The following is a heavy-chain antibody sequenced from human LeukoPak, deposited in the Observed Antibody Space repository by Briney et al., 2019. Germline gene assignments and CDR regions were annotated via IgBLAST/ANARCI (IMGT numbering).Heavy chain of an antibody. CDR1: ADSLSSGGHY. V-gene: IGHV4-31*03. Sequence: KTSQTLSLTCTVSADSLSSGGHYWGWIRQFPGKGLESIGFLPHSGRSRHNSSLKDRVAISVATSRKQFALKLSSLTAADTAIYYCARGGNRFGGFYFDYWGQGIQVIVSS. CDR3: ARGGNRFGGFYFDY. D-gene: IGHD3-10*01. CDR2: LPHSGRS. J-gene: IGHJ4*02.